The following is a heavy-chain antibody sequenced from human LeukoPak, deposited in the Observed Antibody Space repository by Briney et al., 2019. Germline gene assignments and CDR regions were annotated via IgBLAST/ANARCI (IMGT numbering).Heavy chain of an antibody. V-gene: IGHV3-30*03. CDR1: GFTFSNFD. Sequence: GGSLRLSCAASGFTFSNFDMHWVRQAPGKGLEWVAVIPYDGSDKYYADSVKGRFTVSRDNSKNTLYLQMNSLRPEDTAVYYCAARKGAALDYWGRGTLVTVSS. J-gene: IGHJ4*02. CDR2: IPYDGSDK. CDR3: AARKGAALDY. D-gene: IGHD1-14*01.